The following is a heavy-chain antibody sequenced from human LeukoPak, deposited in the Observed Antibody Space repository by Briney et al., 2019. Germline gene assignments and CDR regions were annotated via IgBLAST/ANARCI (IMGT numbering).Heavy chain of an antibody. CDR1: GYPVNSFY. CDR2: IYPSGGSA. V-gene: IGHV1-46*02. Sequence: ASVKVSCKASGYPVNSFYTHWVRQAPGQGLEWVGIIYPSGGSASFTQKFQGRVTMTRDTSTSTFYMELSSLRSEDTAVYFCARGPGIAVAGIMYWGQGTLVTVSS. J-gene: IGHJ4*02. D-gene: IGHD6-19*01. CDR3: ARGPGIAVAGIMY.